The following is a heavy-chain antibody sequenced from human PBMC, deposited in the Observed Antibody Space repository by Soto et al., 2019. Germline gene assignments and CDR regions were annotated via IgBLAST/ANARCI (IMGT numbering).Heavy chain of an antibody. D-gene: IGHD1-26*01. CDR2: IYSGDIT. Sequence: GGSLRLSCAASGLTVSSNYMSWVRQAPGKGLEWVSTIYSGDITYYADSVKGRFTISRDNSKNTLYLQLNSLRAEDTAVYYCARDANSPLHFGYWGQGTMVTVYS. V-gene: IGHV3-53*01. CDR3: ARDANSPLHFGY. CDR1: GLTVSSNY. J-gene: IGHJ4*02.